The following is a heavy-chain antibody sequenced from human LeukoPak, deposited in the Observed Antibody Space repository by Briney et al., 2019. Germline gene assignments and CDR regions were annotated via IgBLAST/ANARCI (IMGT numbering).Heavy chain of an antibody. J-gene: IGHJ3*02. D-gene: IGHD3-16*01. V-gene: IGHV3-21*01. CDR1: GFTFSSYS. Sequence: GGSLRLSCAASGFTFSSYSMNWVRQAPGKGLEWVSSISSSSSYIHYADSVKGRFTISRDNAKNSLHLQMNSLRDEDTAVYYCARGGFDAFDIWGQGTMVTVSS. CDR3: ARGGFDAFDI. CDR2: ISSSSSYI.